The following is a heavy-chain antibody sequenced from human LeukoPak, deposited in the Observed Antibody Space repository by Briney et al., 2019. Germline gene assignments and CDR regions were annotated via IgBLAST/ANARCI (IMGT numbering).Heavy chain of an antibody. J-gene: IGHJ3*02. V-gene: IGHV4-4*02. CDR2: IYHSGST. CDR3: ARKPTTSDAFDM. Sequence: SETLSLTCAVSSGSISTGIWWSWVRHLPGKGLEWIGEIYHSGSTNYNPSLTSRATISVDKSKGQFSLKVTSVTAADTAIYYCARKPTTSDAFDMWGQGTMVTVSS. D-gene: IGHD1-26*01. CDR1: SGSISTGIW.